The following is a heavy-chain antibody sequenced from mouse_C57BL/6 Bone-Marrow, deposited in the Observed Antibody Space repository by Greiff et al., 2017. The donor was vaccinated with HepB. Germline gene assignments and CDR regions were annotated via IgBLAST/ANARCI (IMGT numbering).Heavy chain of an antibody. V-gene: IGHV1-69*01. Sequence: QVQLQQPGAELVMPGASVKLSCKASGYTFTSYWMHWVKQRPGQGLEWIGEIDPSDSYTNYNQKFKGKSTLTVDKSSSTAYMQLSSLTSEDSAVYYCARESSLGYYWGQGTSVTVSS. D-gene: IGHD2-14*01. CDR1: GYTFTSYW. CDR2: IDPSDSYT. J-gene: IGHJ4*01. CDR3: ARESSLGYY.